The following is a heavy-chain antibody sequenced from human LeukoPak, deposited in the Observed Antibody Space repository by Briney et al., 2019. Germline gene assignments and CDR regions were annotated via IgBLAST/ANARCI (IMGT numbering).Heavy chain of an antibody. CDR1: GFXLRSYA. D-gene: IGHD3-9*01. V-gene: IGHV3-48*02. Sequence: GGSLRLSCAASGFXLRSYAINWVRQAPGKGLEWLSFISTTGSTIYYADSVKGRFSISGDNAKNSLFVQMNSLRDEDTAVYYCARVRPNFDNFGMDVWGQGTTVTVSS. CDR3: ARVRPNFDNFGMDV. J-gene: IGHJ6*02. CDR2: ISTTGSTI.